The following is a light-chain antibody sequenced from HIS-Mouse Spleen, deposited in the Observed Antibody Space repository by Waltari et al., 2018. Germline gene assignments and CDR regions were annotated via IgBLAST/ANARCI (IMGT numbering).Light chain of an antibody. CDR1: SSDVCGSNY. CDR2: DVS. V-gene: IGLV2-14*03. Sequence: QSALTQTASVSGSPGQSITIPCTGTSSDVCGSNYLSWYQHHPGKAPKLIIYDVSNRPSGVSNRFSGSKSGNTASLTISGLQAEDEADYYCSSYTSSSTYVFGTGTKVTVL. CDR3: SSYTSSSTYV. J-gene: IGLJ1*01.